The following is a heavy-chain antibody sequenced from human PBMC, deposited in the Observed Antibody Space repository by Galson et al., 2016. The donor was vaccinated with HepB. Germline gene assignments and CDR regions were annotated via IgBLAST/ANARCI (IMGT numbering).Heavy chain of an antibody. D-gene: IGHD3-3*01. CDR3: ASFGT. J-gene: IGHJ5*02. CDR2: THNAGDT. CDR1: GFSVSTQY. V-gene: IGHV3-53*01. Sequence: SLRLSCAASGFSVSTQYITWVRQAPGKGLEWVSITHNAGDTYYADAVKGRFTISRDTSKNTVYPQMNSLRDEDTAVYYCASFGTWGQGTLVTVSP.